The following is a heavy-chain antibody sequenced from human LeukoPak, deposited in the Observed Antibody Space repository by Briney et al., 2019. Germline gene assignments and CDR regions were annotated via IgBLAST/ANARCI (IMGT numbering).Heavy chain of an antibody. CDR3: ARSLDSVSYYYGSGSYYLDY. CDR1: GGSISSSSYY. CDR2: IYYSGST. Sequence: PSETLSLTCTVSGGSISSSSYYWGWIRQPPGKGLEWIGSIYYSGSTYYNPSLKSRVTISVDTSKNQFSLKLSSVTAADTAVYYCARSLDSVSYYYGSGSYYLDYWGQGTLVTVSS. J-gene: IGHJ4*02. D-gene: IGHD3-10*01. V-gene: IGHV4-39*01.